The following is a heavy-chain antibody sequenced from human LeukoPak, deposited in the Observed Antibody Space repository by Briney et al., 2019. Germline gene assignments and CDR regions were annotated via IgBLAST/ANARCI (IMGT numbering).Heavy chain of an antibody. CDR2: IKQDGSDK. Sequence: GGSLRLSCAASGFTFSTYWMSWVRQAPGKGLEWVANIKQDGSDKYFVDSVKGRFTISRDNAKNSVYLQMNSLRAEDTAVYYCARYCSRTSCSVVRYFDYWGREPWSPSPQ. V-gene: IGHV3-7*01. J-gene: IGHJ4*02. CDR3: ARYCSRTSCSVVRYFDY. CDR1: GFTFSTYW. D-gene: IGHD2-2*01.